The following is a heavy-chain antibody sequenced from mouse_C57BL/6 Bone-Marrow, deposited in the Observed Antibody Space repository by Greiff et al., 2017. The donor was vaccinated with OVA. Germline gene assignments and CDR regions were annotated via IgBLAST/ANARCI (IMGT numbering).Heavy chain of an antibody. D-gene: IGHD1-1*01. V-gene: IGHV1-15*01. CDR2: IDPETGGT. J-gene: IGHJ2*01. Sequence: QVQLQQSGAELVRPGASVTLSCKASGYTFTDYEMHWVKQTPVHGLEWIGAIDPETGGTAYNQKFKGKAILTADKSSSTAYMELRSLTSEDSAVYYCTRSGYYYGSSPYFDYWGQGTTLTVSS. CDR3: TRSGYYYGSSPYFDY. CDR1: GYTFTDYE.